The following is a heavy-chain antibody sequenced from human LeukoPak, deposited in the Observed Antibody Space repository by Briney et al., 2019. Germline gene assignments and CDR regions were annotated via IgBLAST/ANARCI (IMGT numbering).Heavy chain of an antibody. CDR2: ISGSGGST. CDR3: AKGLMSGYYDILTGLA. D-gene: IGHD3-9*01. V-gene: IGHV3-23*01. Sequence: GGSLRLSCAASGFTFSSYAMSWVRQAPGKGLEWVSAISGSGGSTYYADSVKGRFTISRDNSKNTLYLQMNSLRAEDTAVYYCAKGLMSGYYDILTGLAWGQGTLVTVPS. CDR1: GFTFSSYA. J-gene: IGHJ5*02.